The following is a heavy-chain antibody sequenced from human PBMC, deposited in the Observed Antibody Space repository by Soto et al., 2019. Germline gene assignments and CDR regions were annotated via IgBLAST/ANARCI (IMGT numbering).Heavy chain of an antibody. CDR2: ISSSSSTI. D-gene: IGHD2-2*01. CDR1: GFTFSSYS. Sequence: EVQLVESGGGLVKPGGSLRLSCAASGFTFSSYSMNWVRQAPGKGLEWVSSISSSSSTIYYADSVKGRFTISRDNAKNSLYLQMNSLRDEDTAVYYCARDSPGYCSSTSCYGDWGQGTLVTVSS. V-gene: IGHV3-21*01. CDR3: ARDSPGYCSSTSCYGD. J-gene: IGHJ4*02.